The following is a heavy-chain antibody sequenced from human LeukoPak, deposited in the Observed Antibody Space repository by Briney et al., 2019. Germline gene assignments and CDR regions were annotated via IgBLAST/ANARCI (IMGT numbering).Heavy chain of an antibody. CDR2: IYTSGST. CDR3: AKGYFDY. CDR1: GGSISSGSYY. J-gene: IGHJ4*02. Sequence: SQTLSLTCTVSGGSISSGSYYWSWIRQPAGKGLEWIGRIYTSGSTNYNPSLKSRVTISVDTSKNQLSLKLSSVTAADTAVYYCAKGYFDYWGQGTLLTVSS. V-gene: IGHV4-61*02.